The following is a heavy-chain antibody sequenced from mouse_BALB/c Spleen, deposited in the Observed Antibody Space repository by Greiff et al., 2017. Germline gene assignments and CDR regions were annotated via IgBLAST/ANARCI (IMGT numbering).Heavy chain of an antibody. V-gene: IGHV2-9-2*01. CDR1: GFSLTSYD. J-gene: IGHJ4*01. Sequence: VQLQESGPGLVAPSQSLSITCTVSGFSLTSYDIRWIRQPPGKGLECLGVIWTGGGTNYHSSFMYRLSISKDNSKSQVFLKMNSLQTDDTAIYYCVREPYRDEGMDYWGQGTSVTVSS. CDR2: IWTGGGT. D-gene: IGHD2-14*01. CDR3: VREPYRDEGMDY.